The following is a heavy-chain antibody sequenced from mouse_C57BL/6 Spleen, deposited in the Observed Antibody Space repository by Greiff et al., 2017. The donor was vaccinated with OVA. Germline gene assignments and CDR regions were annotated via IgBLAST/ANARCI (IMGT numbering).Heavy chain of an antibody. Sequence: VQLQQSGPELVKPGASVKISCKASGYSFTDYNMNWVKQSNGKSLEWIGVINPNYGTTSYNQKFKGKATLTVDQSSSTAYMQLNSLTSEDSAVYYCARGVMTTVVATWDYAMDYWGQGTSVTVSS. CDR2: INPNYGTT. CDR1: GYSFTDYN. D-gene: IGHD1-1*01. V-gene: IGHV1-39*01. CDR3: ARGVMTTVVATWDYAMDY. J-gene: IGHJ4*01.